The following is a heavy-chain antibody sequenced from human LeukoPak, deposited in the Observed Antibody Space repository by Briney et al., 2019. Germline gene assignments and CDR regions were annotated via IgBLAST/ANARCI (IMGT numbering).Heavy chain of an antibody. CDR3: ARHSSGSYGWFDP. V-gene: IGHV4-39*01. D-gene: IGHD1-26*01. CDR1: GGSISSSSYY. J-gene: IGHJ5*02. Sequence: PSETLSLTCTVSGGSISSSSYYWGWIRQPPGKGLEWIGSIYYSGSTYYNPPLKSRVTISVDTSKNQFSLKLSSVTAADTAVYYCARHSSGSYGWFDPWGQGTLVTVSS. CDR2: IYYSGST.